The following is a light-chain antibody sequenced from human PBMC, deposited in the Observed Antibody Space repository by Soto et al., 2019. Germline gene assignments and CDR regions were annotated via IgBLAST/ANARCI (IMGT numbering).Light chain of an antibody. CDR2: DVS. Sequence: QSALTQPASVSGSPXQSITXXCTGTSSDVXGYNYVSWYQQHPGKAPKLMIYDVSNRPSGVSNRFSGSKSGNTASLTISGLQAEDEADYYCSSYTSSSTLDVVFGGGTKLTVL. V-gene: IGLV2-14*01. CDR3: SSYTSSSTLDVV. CDR1: SSDVXGYNY. J-gene: IGLJ2*01.